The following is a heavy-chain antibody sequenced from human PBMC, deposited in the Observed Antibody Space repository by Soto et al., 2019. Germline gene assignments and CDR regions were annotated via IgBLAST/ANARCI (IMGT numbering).Heavy chain of an antibody. CDR1: GFTFSSYS. V-gene: IGHV3-21*01. J-gene: IGHJ4*02. Sequence: GGSLRLSCAASGFTFSSYSMNWVRQAPGKGLEWVSSISSSSSYIYYADSVKGRFTISRDNSKSTLYLQMNSLRADDTAVYYCAKGGDYYDLLTGYTRDNYYFDYWGQGAQVTVSS. CDR2: ISSSSSYI. D-gene: IGHD3-9*01. CDR3: AKGGDYYDLLTGYTRDNYYFDY.